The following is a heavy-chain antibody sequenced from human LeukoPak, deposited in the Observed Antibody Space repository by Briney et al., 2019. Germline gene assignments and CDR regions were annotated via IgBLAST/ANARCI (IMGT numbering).Heavy chain of an antibody. Sequence: GGSLRLSCEASGFTFSHYGMHWVRQAPGKGLEWVAVIWSDATNQYCSDSVKGRFTISRDNFKRTVSLQLNSLRAEDTAVYYCVKDAQRGFDYSNSLQHWGQGSLVTVSS. D-gene: IGHD4-11*01. CDR2: IWSDATNQ. V-gene: IGHV3-33*06. J-gene: IGHJ4*02. CDR1: GFTFSHYG. CDR3: VKDAQRGFDYSNSLQH.